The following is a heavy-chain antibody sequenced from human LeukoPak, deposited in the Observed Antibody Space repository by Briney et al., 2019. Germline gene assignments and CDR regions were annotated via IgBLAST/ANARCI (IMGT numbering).Heavy chain of an antibody. Sequence: ASVTVSCKASGYTFTGYYMHWVRQAPGQGLEWMGWINPNSGGTNYAQKFQGRVTMTRDTSISTAYMELSRLRSDDTAVYYCASWGYDSSGYYYFDYWGQGTLVTVSS. J-gene: IGHJ4*02. CDR2: INPNSGGT. D-gene: IGHD3-22*01. CDR1: GYTFTGYY. V-gene: IGHV1-2*02. CDR3: ASWGYDSSGYYYFDY.